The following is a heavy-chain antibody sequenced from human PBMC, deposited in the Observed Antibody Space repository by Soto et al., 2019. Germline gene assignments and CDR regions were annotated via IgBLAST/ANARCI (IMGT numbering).Heavy chain of an antibody. CDR2: IKQDGSEK. V-gene: IGHV3-7*04. CDR1: GFTFSIYW. D-gene: IGHD3-10*01. CDR3: ARGMVRGVSSYYYYGMDG. J-gene: IGHJ6*02. Sequence: EVQLVEYGGGLVQPGGALRLSCAASGFTFSIYWMSWVRQDPGKGLEWVANIKQDGSEKYYVNSVKGRFTISRDNAKKSLYLQMHSLRAEDTAVDYCARGMVRGVSSYYYYGMDGWGQGTTGTVSS.